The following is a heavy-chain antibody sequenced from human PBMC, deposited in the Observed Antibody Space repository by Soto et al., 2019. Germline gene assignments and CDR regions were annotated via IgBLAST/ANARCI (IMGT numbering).Heavy chain of an antibody. CDR2: ISYDGSNK. CDR3: ARDWATSGYDGYYYYGMDV. Sequence: PGGSLRLSCAASGFTFSSYAMHWVPQAPGKGLEWVAVISYDGSNKYYADSVKGRFTISRDNSKNTLYLQMNSLRAEDTAVYYCARDWATSGYDGYYYYGMDVWGQGTTVTVSS. D-gene: IGHD5-12*01. J-gene: IGHJ6*02. V-gene: IGHV3-30-3*01. CDR1: GFTFSSYA.